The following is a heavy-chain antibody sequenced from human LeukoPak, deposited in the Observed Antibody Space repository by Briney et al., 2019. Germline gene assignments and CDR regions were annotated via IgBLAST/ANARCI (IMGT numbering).Heavy chain of an antibody. D-gene: IGHD3-10*01. V-gene: IGHV4-34*01. CDR2: INHSGST. J-gene: IGHJ5*02. CDR3: ARGSPYGRNWFDP. CDR1: GGSFSGYY. Sequence: PSETLSLTCAVYGGSFSGYYWSWIRLPPGKGLEWIGEINHSGSTNYNPSLKSRVTISVDTSKNQFSLKLSSVTAADTAVYYCARGSPYGRNWFDPWGQGTLVTVSS.